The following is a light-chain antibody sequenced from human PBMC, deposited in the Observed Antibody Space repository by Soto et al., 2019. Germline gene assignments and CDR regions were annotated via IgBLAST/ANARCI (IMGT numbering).Light chain of an antibody. V-gene: IGLV2-14*01. CDR1: SSDVGGYNY. Sequence: QSVLTQPASVSGSPGQSITISCTGTSSDVGGYNYVSWYQQHPGKAPKLMIYEVSNRPSGVSNRFSGSKSGNTASLTISGLQAEDEADYYRSSYSSSSTPSYVFGTGTKVTVL. J-gene: IGLJ1*01. CDR3: SSYSSSSTPSYV. CDR2: EVS.